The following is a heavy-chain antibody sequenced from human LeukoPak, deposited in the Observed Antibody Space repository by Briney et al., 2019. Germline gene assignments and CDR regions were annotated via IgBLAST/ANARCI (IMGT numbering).Heavy chain of an antibody. V-gene: IGHV1-18*01. J-gene: IGHJ4*02. CDR3: ARGLSGYDYVWGSYRKYYFDY. CDR1: GYTFTNFG. CDR2: ISAYNGNT. D-gene: IGHD3-16*02. Sequence: ASVKVSCKASGYTFTNFGISWVRQAPGQGLEWMGWISAYNGNTNYAQKLQGRVTMTTDTSTSTAYMELRSLRSDDTAVYYCARGLSGYDYVWGSYRKYYFDYWGQGTLVTVSS.